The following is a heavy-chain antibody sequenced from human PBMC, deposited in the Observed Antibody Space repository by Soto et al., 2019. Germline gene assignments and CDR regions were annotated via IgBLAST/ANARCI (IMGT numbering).Heavy chain of an antibody. V-gene: IGHV1-58*01. D-gene: IGHD3-3*01. CDR3: AAGSRILDFWIGYPAVPPYYYGMDV. Sequence: SVKVSCKASGFTFTSSAVQWVRQARGQRLEWIGWIVVGSGNTNYAQKFQERVTMTRDMSTSTAYMELSSLRSEDTAVYYCAAGSRILDFWIGYPAVPPYYYGMDVWGQGTTVTVSS. CDR1: GFTFTSSA. CDR2: IVVGSGNT. J-gene: IGHJ6*02.